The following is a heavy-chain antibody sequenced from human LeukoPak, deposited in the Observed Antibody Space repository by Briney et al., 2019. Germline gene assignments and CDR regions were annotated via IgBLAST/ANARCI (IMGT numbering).Heavy chain of an antibody. V-gene: IGHV3-48*03. J-gene: IGHJ3*02. CDR1: GFTFSSYE. CDR3: AGTLGFPNAFDI. Sequence: PGGSLRLSCAASGFTFSSYEMNWVRQAPGKGLEWVSYISSSGSTIYYADSVKGRFTISRDNAKNSLYLQMNSLRAEDTAVHYCAGTLGFPNAFDIWGQGTMVTVSS. CDR2: ISSSGSTI.